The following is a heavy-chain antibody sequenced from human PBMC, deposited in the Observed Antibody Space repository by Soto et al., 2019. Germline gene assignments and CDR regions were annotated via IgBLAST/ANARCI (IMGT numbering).Heavy chain of an antibody. CDR3: ASPHYYDSSGYFGDAFDI. CDR2: IYHSGST. CDR1: GGSISSSNW. D-gene: IGHD3-22*01. V-gene: IGHV4-4*02. Sequence: SETLSLTCAVSGGSISSSNWWSWVRQPPGKGLEWIGEIYHSGSTNYNPSPKSRVTISVDKSKNQFSLKLSSVTAADTAVYYCASPHYYDSSGYFGDAFDIWGQGTMVTVSS. J-gene: IGHJ3*02.